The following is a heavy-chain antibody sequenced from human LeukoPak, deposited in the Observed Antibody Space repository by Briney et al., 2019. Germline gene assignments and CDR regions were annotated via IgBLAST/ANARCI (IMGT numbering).Heavy chain of an antibody. Sequence: GGSLRLSCAASGFTFSSYAMSWVRQAPGKGLEWVSSIIDSGGSTYYADSVKGQFTISRDNSKNTLYLQMNSLRAEDTAVYYCAKFRGRGAVDYWGRGTLATVSS. D-gene: IGHD3-10*01. CDR3: AKFRGRGAVDY. J-gene: IGHJ4*02. CDR1: GFTFSSYA. V-gene: IGHV3-23*01. CDR2: IIDSGGST.